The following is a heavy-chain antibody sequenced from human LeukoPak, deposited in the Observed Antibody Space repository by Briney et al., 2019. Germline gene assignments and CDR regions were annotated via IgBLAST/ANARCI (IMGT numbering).Heavy chain of an antibody. CDR3: ARDIDVQVAYCGGDCYPLGAFDI. D-gene: IGHD2-21*02. CDR2: INWNGSST. CDR1: GFTFDDYG. Sequence: GGSLRLSCAASGFTFDDYGMSWVRQAPGKGLEWVSGINWNGSSTGYADSVKGRFTISRDNAKNSLYLQMNSLRAEDTALYYCARDIDVQVAYCGGDCYPLGAFDIWGQGTMVTVSS. V-gene: IGHV3-20*04. J-gene: IGHJ3*02.